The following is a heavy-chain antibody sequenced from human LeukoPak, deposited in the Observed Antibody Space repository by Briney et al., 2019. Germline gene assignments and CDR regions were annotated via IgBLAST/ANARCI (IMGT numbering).Heavy chain of an antibody. CDR3: ARGTLTMVRGRTWAFDI. D-gene: IGHD3-10*01. Sequence: GASVKVSCKASGYTFTSYGISWVRQAPGQGLEWMGWISAYNGNTNYAQKLQGRVTMTTDTSTSTAYMELRSLRSDDTAVYYCARGTLTMVRGRTWAFDIWGQGTMVTVSS. J-gene: IGHJ3*02. CDR1: GYTFTSYG. V-gene: IGHV1-18*01. CDR2: ISAYNGNT.